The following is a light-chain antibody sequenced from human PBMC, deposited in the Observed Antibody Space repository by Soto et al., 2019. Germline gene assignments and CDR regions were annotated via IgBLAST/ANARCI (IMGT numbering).Light chain of an antibody. J-gene: IGKJ2*01. CDR1: QSVSSSY. CDR2: GAS. CDR3: QQYGSSQYT. Sequence: EIVLTQSPGTLSLSPGERATLSCRASQSVSSSYLAWYQQKPGQAPRLLIYGASSRATGIPDRFSRSGSGTDFTLTISRLEPADFAVYYCQQYGSSQYTFGLGTKLEMK. V-gene: IGKV3-20*01.